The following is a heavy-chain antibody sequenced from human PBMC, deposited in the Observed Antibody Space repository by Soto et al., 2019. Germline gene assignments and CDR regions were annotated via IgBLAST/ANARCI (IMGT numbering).Heavy chain of an antibody. CDR2: IYYSGST. CDR3: ARQRRVVAATRGYYYYYMDV. CDR1: GGSISSYY. D-gene: IGHD2-15*01. V-gene: IGHV4-59*08. J-gene: IGHJ6*03. Sequence: KPSETLSLTCTVSGGSISSYYWSWIRQPPGKGLEWIGYIYYSGSTNYNPSLKSRVTISVDTSKNQFSLKLSSVTAADTAVYYCARQRRVVAATRGYYYYYMDVWGKGTTVTISS.